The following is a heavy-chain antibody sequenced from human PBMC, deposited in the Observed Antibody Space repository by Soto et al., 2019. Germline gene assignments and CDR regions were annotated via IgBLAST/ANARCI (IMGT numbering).Heavy chain of an antibody. CDR3: ARARATPPYYDFWSGYRYGMDV. J-gene: IGHJ6*02. Sequence: VASVKVSCKASGGTFSSYAISWVRQAPGQGLEWMGGTIPIFGTANYAQKFQGRVTITADESTSTAYMELSSLRSEDTAVYYCARARATPPYYDFWSGYRYGMDVWGQGTTVTVSS. CDR1: GGTFSSYA. V-gene: IGHV1-69*13. CDR2: TIPIFGTA. D-gene: IGHD3-3*01.